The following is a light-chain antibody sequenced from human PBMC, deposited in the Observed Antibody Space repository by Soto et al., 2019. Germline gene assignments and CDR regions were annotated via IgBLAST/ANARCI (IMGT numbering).Light chain of an antibody. V-gene: IGKV3-20*01. J-gene: IGKJ5*01. CDR3: QQYYSYPLT. CDR2: SAS. Sequence: ENVLTQSPGTLSLSPGERATLSCRASQILSSAYLAWYQQKPGQAPRLLIYSASSRATGIPDRFSGSGSGTDSTLTISCLQSEDFATYYCQQYYSYPLTFGQGTRLEIK. CDR1: QILSSAY.